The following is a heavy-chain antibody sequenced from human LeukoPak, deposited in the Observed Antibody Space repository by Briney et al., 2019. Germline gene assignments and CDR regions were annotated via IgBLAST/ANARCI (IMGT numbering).Heavy chain of an antibody. J-gene: IGHJ5*02. V-gene: IGHV1-18*01. Sequence: ASVKVSCKASGYTFTSYGISWVRQAPGQGLEWIGWISAYNGNTNYAQKLQGRVTMTTDTSTSTAYMELRSLRSDDTAVYYCARDYGDYYAEWFDPWGQGTLVTVSS. CDR3: ARDYGDYYAEWFDP. D-gene: IGHD4-17*01. CDR1: GYTFTSYG. CDR2: ISAYNGNT.